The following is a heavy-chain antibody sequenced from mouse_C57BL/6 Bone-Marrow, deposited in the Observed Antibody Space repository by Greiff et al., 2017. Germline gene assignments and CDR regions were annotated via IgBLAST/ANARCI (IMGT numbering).Heavy chain of an antibody. CDR2: IDPGGGDT. CDR3: TIDGSWTWFAY. D-gene: IGHD2-3*01. J-gene: IGHJ3*01. Sequence: VQLQQSGAELVRPGASVKLSCTASGFNITDYYMHWVKQRPEKGLEWIGSIDPGGGDTEYAPKFQGNATMTADTSSNPAYLQLSSRTSEDTAVDYCTIDGSWTWFAYWGQGTLVTVSA. V-gene: IGHV14-1*01. CDR1: GFNITDYY.